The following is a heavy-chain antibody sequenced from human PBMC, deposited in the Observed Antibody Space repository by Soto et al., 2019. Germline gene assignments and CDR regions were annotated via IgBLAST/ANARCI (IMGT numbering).Heavy chain of an antibody. V-gene: IGHV1-3*01. CDR1: GYTFTSYA. CDR3: ARGGLLWFGDPRGMDV. Sequence: ASVKVSCKASGYTFTSYAMHWVRQAPGQRLEWMGWINAGNGNTKYSQKFQGRVTITRDTSASTAYMELSSLRSEDTAVYYCARGGLLWFGDPRGMDVWGQGTTVTVSS. J-gene: IGHJ6*02. D-gene: IGHD3-10*01. CDR2: INAGNGNT.